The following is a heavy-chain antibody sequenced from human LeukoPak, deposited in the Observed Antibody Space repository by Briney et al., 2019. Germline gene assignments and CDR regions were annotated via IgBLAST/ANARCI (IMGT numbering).Heavy chain of an antibody. D-gene: IGHD1-26*01. CDR2: IYYSGST. CDR3: AAGPVGATDNWFDP. J-gene: IGHJ5*02. CDR1: GGSISSYY. V-gene: IGHV4-59*01. Sequence: PSETLSLTCTVSGGSISSYYWSWIRQPPGKGLEWIGYIYYSGSTNYNPSLKSRVTISVDTSKNQFSLKLSSVTAADTAVYYCAAGPVGATDNWFDPWGQGTLVTVTP.